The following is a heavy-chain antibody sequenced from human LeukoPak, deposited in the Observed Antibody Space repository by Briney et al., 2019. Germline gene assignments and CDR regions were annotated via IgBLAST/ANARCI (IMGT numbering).Heavy chain of an antibody. J-gene: IGHJ6*02. D-gene: IGHD2-2*01. Sequence: GGSLRLSCAASGFTVSSYGMHWVRQAPGKRLEWVAVISYDGSNKYYADSVKGRFTISRDNSKNTLYLQMNSLRAEDTAVYYCAKATGGYCSSTSCYGYYYYGMDVWGQGTTVTVSS. V-gene: IGHV3-30*18. CDR2: ISYDGSNK. CDR3: AKATGGYCSSTSCYGYYYYGMDV. CDR1: GFTVSSYG.